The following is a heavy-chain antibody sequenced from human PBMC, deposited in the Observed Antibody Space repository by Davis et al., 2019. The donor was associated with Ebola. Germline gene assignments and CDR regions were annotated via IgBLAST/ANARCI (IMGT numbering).Heavy chain of an antibody. D-gene: IGHD6-13*01. Sequence: GGSLRLSCAASGLSFSDHFMDWVRQAPGKGLEWVGRIRNKASRYTTEYVASVKGRFTISRDDSKNSLYLQMNSLKAEDTAVYYCASSSGLYSSSWYWIYWGQGTLVTVSS. CDR2: IRNKASRYTT. V-gene: IGHV3-72*01. J-gene: IGHJ4*02. CDR1: GLSFSDHF. CDR3: ASSSGLYSSSWYWIY.